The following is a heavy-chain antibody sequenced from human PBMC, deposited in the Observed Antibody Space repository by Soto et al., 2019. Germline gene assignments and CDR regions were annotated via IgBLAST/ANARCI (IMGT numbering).Heavy chain of an antibody. D-gene: IGHD1-26*01. V-gene: IGHV4-34*01. CDR1: GGSFSGYY. J-gene: IGHJ4*02. CDR2: INHSGIT. Sequence: QVQLQQWGAGLLKPSETLSLTCAVYGGSFSGYYWSWIRQPPGRGLEWMGEINHSGITNYNPSLKSRVTISVDTSKNQFSLKLSSVTAAETAVYYGERVELGAHYFDYWGQGTLVTVSS. CDR3: ERVELGAHYFDY.